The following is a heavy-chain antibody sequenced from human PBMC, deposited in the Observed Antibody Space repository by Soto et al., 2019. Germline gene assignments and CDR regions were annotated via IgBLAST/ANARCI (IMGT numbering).Heavy chain of an antibody. V-gene: IGHV3-23*01. J-gene: IGHJ4*02. CDR2: ISGNVRNT. CDR3: AKNGLSNSPSAIDS. Sequence: EVQLLESGGGLAQPGGSLRLSCVTSGFSFSNSGRSWVRQAPGRGLAWVSGISGNVRNTYYTDSVKGRFLVSRDNSGNTLFLQMNSLRAEDTAIYFCAKNGLSNSPSAIDSWGQGTLVTVSS. D-gene: IGHD1-1*01. CDR1: GFSFSNSG.